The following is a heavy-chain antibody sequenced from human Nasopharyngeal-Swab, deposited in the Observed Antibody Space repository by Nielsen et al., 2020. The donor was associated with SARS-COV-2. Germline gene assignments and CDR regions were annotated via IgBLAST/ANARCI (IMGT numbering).Heavy chain of an antibody. CDR3: ARDPTSVAGTGDYYYGMDV. CDR2: INPNSGGT. J-gene: IGHJ6*02. Sequence: ASVTVSCKASGYTFTGYYMHCVRQAPGQGLEWMGRINPNSGGTNYAQKFQGRVTMTRDTSISTAYMELSRLRSDDTAVYYCARDPTSVAGTGDYYYGMDVWGQGTTVTVSS. D-gene: IGHD6-19*01. CDR1: GYTFTGYY. V-gene: IGHV1-2*06.